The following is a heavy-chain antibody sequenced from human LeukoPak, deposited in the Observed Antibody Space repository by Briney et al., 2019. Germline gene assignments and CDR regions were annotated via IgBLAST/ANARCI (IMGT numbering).Heavy chain of an antibody. J-gene: IGHJ5*02. Sequence: PGGSLRLSCAASGFTFSSYGMHWVRQAPGKGLEWVAVLWYDGSNKYYADFVKGRFTISRDNSKNTLYLQMNSLRAEDTAVYYCAREDHCSGGRCWFDPWGQGTLVTVSS. CDR2: LWYDGSNK. CDR3: AREDHCSGGRCWFDP. V-gene: IGHV3-33*01. CDR1: GFTFSSYG. D-gene: IGHD2-15*01.